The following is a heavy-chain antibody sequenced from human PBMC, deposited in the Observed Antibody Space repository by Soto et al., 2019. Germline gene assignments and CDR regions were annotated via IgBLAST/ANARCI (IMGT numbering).Heavy chain of an antibody. CDR2: IYSGGST. V-gene: IGHV3-66*01. J-gene: IGHJ6*03. D-gene: IGHD5-18*01. Sequence: GESLKISCAASGFTVSSNYMSWVRQAPGKGLEWVSVIYSGGSTYYADSVKGRFTISRDNSKNTLYLQMNSLRAEDTAVYYCARGVDTAMVYFYYMDVWGKGTTVTVSS. CDR3: ARGVDTAMVYFYYMDV. CDR1: GFTVSSNY.